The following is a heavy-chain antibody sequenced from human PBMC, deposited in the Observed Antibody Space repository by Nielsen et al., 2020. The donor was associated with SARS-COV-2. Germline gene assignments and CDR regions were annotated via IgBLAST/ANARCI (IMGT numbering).Heavy chain of an antibody. J-gene: IGHJ4*02. D-gene: IGHD3-10*01. CDR2: ISRGGNTI. V-gene: IGHV3-11*04. Sequence: GESLKISCAASGFTFSDHYMSWIRQAPGKGLEWVSVISRGGNTINYAESVKGRFTISRDNAKNSLYLQMNSLKDEDTAVYFCARRGNYFDYWGLGTLVTVPS. CDR1: GFTFSDHY. CDR3: ARRGNYFDY.